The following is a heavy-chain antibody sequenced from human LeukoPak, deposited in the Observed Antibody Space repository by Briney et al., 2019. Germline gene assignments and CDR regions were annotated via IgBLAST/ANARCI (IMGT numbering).Heavy chain of an antibody. D-gene: IGHD6-19*01. CDR2: IYSGSST. V-gene: IGHV3-53*01. CDR1: GFTVSSNY. CDR3: ARDRSSGWYVYDY. Sequence: GGSLRLSCVASGFTVSSNYMSWVRQAPGKGLEWVSVIYSGSSTYYAESVKGRFTISRNTSKNTLYLQMNSLRADDTAVYYCARDRSSGWYVYDYWGQGTLVTVSS. J-gene: IGHJ4*02.